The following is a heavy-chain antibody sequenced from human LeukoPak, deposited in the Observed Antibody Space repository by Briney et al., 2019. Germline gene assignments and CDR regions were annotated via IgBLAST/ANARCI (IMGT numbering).Heavy chain of an antibody. CDR2: ISGSGGST. J-gene: IGHJ4*02. D-gene: IGHD3-10*01. CDR1: GFTFSSYA. CDR3: AKDGVGPMVRGVIPFDY. Sequence: PGGSLRLSCAASGFTFSSYAMSWVRQAPGKGLEWVSAISGSGGSTYYADSVKGRFTISRDNSKNTLYLQMNSLRAEDTAVYYCAKDGVGPMVRGVIPFDYWGQGTLVTVSS. V-gene: IGHV3-23*01.